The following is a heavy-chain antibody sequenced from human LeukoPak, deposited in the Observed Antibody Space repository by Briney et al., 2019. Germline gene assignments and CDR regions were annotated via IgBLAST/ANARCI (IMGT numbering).Heavy chain of an antibody. CDR3: ARDMYDFWSGYWVGWFDP. CDR1: GDSISTSNSY. CDR2: IYYSGNT. J-gene: IGHJ5*02. V-gene: IGHV4-39*07. D-gene: IGHD3-3*01. Sequence: RPSETLSLTCTVSGDSISTSNSYWGWIRQPPGKGLEWIGSIYYSGNTYYNPSLKSRVTISVDTSKNQFSLKLSSVTAADTAVYYCARDMYDFWSGYWVGWFDPWGQGTLVTVSS.